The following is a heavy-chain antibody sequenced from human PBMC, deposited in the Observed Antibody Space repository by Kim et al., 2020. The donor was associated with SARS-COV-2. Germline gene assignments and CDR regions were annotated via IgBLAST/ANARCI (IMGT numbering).Heavy chain of an antibody. Sequence: SETLSLTCTVSGDSISNGDYYWTWIRQPPGKGLEWIGYIYYSGITYYNPSLKSRVTISIDTSNNQFSLNLSSVTAADTAVYYCARGAGSPSYDKFAYWGQGTLVTVSS. J-gene: IGHJ4*02. CDR1: GDSISNGDYY. CDR2: IYYSGIT. V-gene: IGHV4-30-4*01. CDR3: ARGAGSPSYDKFAY. D-gene: IGHD3-10*01.